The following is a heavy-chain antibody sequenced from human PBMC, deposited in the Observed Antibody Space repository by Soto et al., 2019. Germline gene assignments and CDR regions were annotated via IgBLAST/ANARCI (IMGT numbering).Heavy chain of an antibody. V-gene: IGHV4-61*01. CDR2: INHGGRT. CDR3: VSGLVLQGSASPHRNGL. D-gene: IGHD3-10*01. Sequence: SDTLSLTLTVSGGPFSSGRYYWSWIRQPPGKALEWIGNINHGGRTNYNPSLKSRAIISENTSKKEITLKLISVTAADTAVYFCVSGLVLQGSASPHRNGLWGQGSLVTVSS. J-gene: IGHJ4*02. CDR1: GGPFSSGRYY.